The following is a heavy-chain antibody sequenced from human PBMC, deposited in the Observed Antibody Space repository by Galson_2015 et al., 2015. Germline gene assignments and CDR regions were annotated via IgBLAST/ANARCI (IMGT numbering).Heavy chain of an antibody. Sequence: SLRLSCAASGFTFDDYTMHWVRQAPGKGLEWVSLISWDGGSTYYADSVKGRFTISRDNSKNSLYLQMNSLRTEDTALYYCANLAATHWDYWGQGTLVTVSS. D-gene: IGHD2-15*01. CDR3: ANLAATHWDY. V-gene: IGHV3-43*01. CDR2: ISWDGGST. J-gene: IGHJ4*02. CDR1: GFTFDDYT.